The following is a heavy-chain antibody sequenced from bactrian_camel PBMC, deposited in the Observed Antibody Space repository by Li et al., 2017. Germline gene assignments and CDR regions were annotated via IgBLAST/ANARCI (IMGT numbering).Heavy chain of an antibody. CDR3: AAALVNCAVDPHY. V-gene: IGHV3S63*01. CDR1: GSTYTGYG. J-gene: IGHJ4*01. Sequence: HVQLVESGGGSVQAGGSLRLSCVASGSTYTGYGMAWFRQAPGQEREEVANIDKFGDVIGPIYSQSVKARFTISKNNDQKVFYLQMNALKPEDTATYYCAAALVNCAVDPHYWGQGTQVTVS. D-gene: IGHD7*01. CDR2: IDKFGDVIGP.